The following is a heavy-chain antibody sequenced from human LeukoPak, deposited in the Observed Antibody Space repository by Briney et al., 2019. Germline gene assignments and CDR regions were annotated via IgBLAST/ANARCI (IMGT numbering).Heavy chain of an antibody. V-gene: IGHV4-39*01. CDR2: IYYSGST. J-gene: IGHJ4*02. D-gene: IGHD3-16*02. Sequence: PSETLSLTCTVSGGSISSSSYYWGWIRQPPGKGLEWIGSIYYSGSTYYNPSLKSRVTISVDTSKNQFSLKLSSVTAADTAVYYCARSYDYVWGSYRPHDPDYWGQGTLVTVSS. CDR3: ARSYDYVWGSYRPHDPDY. CDR1: GGSISSSSYY.